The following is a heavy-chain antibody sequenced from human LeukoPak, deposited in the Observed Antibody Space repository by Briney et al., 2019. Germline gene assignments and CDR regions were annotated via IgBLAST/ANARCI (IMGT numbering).Heavy chain of an antibody. CDR2: ILYDGSNK. D-gene: IGHD3-9*01. CDR3: AREYYDILTGYLGAPKYGMDV. CDR1: GFTFSSYG. V-gene: IGHV3-33*01. Sequence: GGSLRLSCAASGFTFSSYGMHWVRHAPGKGLEWVAFILYDGSNKYYADSVKGRFTISRDNSKNTLYLQMNSLRAEDTAVYYCAREYYDILTGYLGAPKYGMDVWGQGTTVTVSS. J-gene: IGHJ6*02.